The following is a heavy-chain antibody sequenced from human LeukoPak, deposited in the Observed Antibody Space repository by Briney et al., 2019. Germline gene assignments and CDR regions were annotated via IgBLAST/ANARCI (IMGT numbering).Heavy chain of an antibody. V-gene: IGHV3-21*01. CDR1: GFTFSIYS. J-gene: IGHJ4*02. CDR3: ARDRVSGSGSIDY. D-gene: IGHD3-10*01. CDR2: ITGNSNYI. Sequence: GGSLRLSCAASGFTFSIYSINWVRQAPGKGLEWVSFITGNSNYIYYADSVKGRFTISRDNAKNSRYMQMNSLRVEDTAVYYCARDRVSGSGSIDYWGQGTLVTVSS.